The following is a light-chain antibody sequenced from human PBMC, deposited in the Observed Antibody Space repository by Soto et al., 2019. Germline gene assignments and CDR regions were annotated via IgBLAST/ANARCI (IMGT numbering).Light chain of an antibody. J-gene: IGLJ2*01. Sequence: QSVLTQPASVSGSPRQSITISCTGTSSDVGGYNYVSWYQHHPGKAPKLMIYDVSNRPSGVSNRFSGSKSGNTASLTISGLQAEDEADYYCRSYTSSSTLVFGGGTKRTVL. CDR2: DVS. V-gene: IGLV2-14*03. CDR3: RSYTSSSTLV. CDR1: SSDVGGYNY.